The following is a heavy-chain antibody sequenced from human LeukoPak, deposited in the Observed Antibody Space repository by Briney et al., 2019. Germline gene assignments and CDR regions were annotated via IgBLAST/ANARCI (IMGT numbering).Heavy chain of an antibody. CDR2: ISAYNGNT. CDR3: AREPPYGSGSLRI. V-gene: IGHV1-18*01. CDR1: GYTFISYG. J-gene: IGHJ4*02. Sequence: ASVKVSCKASGYTFISYGISWVRPAPRQGVEWMGWISAYNGNTNYEQKPQGRVTMTTDTSTSTAYMELRSLISDDTAVYYCAREPPYGSGSLRIWGQGTLVTVSS. D-gene: IGHD3-10*01.